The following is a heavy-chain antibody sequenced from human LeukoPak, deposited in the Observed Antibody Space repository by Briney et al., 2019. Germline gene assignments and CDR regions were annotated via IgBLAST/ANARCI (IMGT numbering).Heavy chain of an antibody. V-gene: IGHV3-48*03. J-gene: IGHJ4*02. D-gene: IGHD3-10*01. CDR3: ERGGDGSGSYYIVDY. Sequence: GGSLRLSCAASGFTFSSYEMNWVRQTPGKGLEWVAYISSSGSTIYYADSVKGRFTISRDNAKNSLYLQMNSLRAEDTAVYYCERGGDGSGSYYIVDYWGQGTLVTVSS. CDR1: GFTFSSYE. CDR2: ISSSGSTI.